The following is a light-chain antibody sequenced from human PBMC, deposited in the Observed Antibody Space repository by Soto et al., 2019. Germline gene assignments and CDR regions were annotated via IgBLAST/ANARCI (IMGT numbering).Light chain of an antibody. J-gene: IGKJ1*01. V-gene: IGKV1-6*02. CDR2: AAS. Sequence: AIQMTQSPSSLSASVGDRVTITCRASEDIRNDLGWYQQKPGKAPKLLIFAASNLHHGAPSRFSGSGYGTDFTLTISSLQPEDFATYYCLQDHTYPRTFGQGTKVEIK. CDR1: EDIRND. CDR3: LQDHTYPRT.